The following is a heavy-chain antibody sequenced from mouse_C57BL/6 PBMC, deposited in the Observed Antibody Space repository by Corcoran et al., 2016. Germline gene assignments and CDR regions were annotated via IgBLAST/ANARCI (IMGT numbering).Heavy chain of an antibody. CDR2: IYPRSGNT. D-gene: IGHD2-13*01. CDR3: ARLGDSNYYFDY. Sequence: QVQLQQSGAELARPGASVKLSCKASGYTFTSYGISWVKQRTGQGLEWSGEIYPRSGNTYYNEKVKGKATLTADKSSSTAYMELRSLTSEDSAVYFCARLGDSNYYFDYWGQGTTLTVSS. CDR1: GYTFTSYG. J-gene: IGHJ2*01. V-gene: IGHV1-81*01.